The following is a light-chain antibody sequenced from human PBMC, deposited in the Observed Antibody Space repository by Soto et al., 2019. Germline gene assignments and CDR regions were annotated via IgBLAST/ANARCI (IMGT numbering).Light chain of an antibody. CDR2: GAS. CDR1: RSVSSN. J-gene: IGKJ1*01. V-gene: IGKV3-15*01. Sequence: EMVMTQSPGTLSVSPGERATLSCRASRSVSSNLAWYQQKPGQAPRLLIYGASTRAAGIPVRFSGSGSGTEFTLTISSLQSEDFAVYYCQQYNNWLRTFGQGTKVEFK. CDR3: QQYNNWLRT.